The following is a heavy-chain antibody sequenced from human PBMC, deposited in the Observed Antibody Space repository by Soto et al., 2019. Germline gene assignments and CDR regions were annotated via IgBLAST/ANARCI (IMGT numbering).Heavy chain of an antibody. CDR2: INYGGDST. CDR3: AKDWDCDS. V-gene: IGHV3-23*01. CDR1: GFTFTVYA. J-gene: IGHJ4*02. D-gene: IGHD3-16*01. Sequence: EVQLLESGGGLVQPGGSLRLSCAASGFTFTVYAMTWVRQAPGKGLEWVSGINYGGDSTYYADSVKGRFTISRDNSKNTLYLQMNSLRAEDTAVYYCAKDWDCDSWGQGSLVTVSS.